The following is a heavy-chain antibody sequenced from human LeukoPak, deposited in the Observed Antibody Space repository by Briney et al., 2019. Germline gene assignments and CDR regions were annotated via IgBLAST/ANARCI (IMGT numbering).Heavy chain of an antibody. CDR3: AKDREFQIFQDAFGI. CDR2: INDGGNRR. J-gene: IGHJ3*02. Sequence: GGSLRLSCAASGFTFSTCGMHWVRQAPGKGLEWVAFINDGGNRRDYADSVKGRLTISRDTSKNILYLQMNSLRAEDTALYYCAKDREFQIFQDAFGIWGQGTMVTVSS. CDR1: GFTFSTCG. V-gene: IGHV3-30*02. D-gene: IGHD3-10*01.